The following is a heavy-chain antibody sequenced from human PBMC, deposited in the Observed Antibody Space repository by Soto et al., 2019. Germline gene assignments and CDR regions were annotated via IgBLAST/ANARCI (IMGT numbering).Heavy chain of an antibody. V-gene: IGHV1-18*01. Sequence: ASVKVSCKASGYTFTSYGISWVRQAPGQGLEWMGWISAYNGNTNYAQKLQGRVTMTTDTSTSTAYMELRSLRSDDTAVYYCARTDSSSPTKFYYMDVWGKGTTVTVSS. J-gene: IGHJ6*03. D-gene: IGHD6-6*01. CDR2: ISAYNGNT. CDR1: GYTFTSYG. CDR3: ARTDSSSPTKFYYMDV.